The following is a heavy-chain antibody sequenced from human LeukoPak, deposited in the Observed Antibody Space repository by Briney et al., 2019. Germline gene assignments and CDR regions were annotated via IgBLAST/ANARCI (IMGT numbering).Heavy chain of an antibody. Sequence: GGSLRLSCAASGFTFSSYTMSWVRQAPGKGLEWVSGIRGSGGSTYYADSVKGRFTISRDNSKNTLFLQMNSLRAGDTAVYHCARGITMIWFDYWGQGTLVTVSS. CDR1: GFTFSSYT. D-gene: IGHD3-22*01. CDR2: IRGSGGST. CDR3: ARGITMIWFDY. V-gene: IGHV3-23*01. J-gene: IGHJ4*02.